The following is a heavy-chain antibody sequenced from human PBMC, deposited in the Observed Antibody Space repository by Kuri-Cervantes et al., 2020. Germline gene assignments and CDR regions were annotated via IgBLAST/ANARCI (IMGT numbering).Heavy chain of an antibody. V-gene: IGHV3-21*04. CDR2: ISSSSSYI. CDR3: AKDRGYSYGYNYYGMDV. D-gene: IGHD3-16*02. Sequence: GESLKISCAASGFTFSSYSMNWVRQAPGKGLEWVSSISSSSSYIYYADSVKGRFTVSRDNSKNTLYLEMNSLRAEDTAIYYCAKDRGYSYGYNYYGMDVWGQGTTVTVSS. J-gene: IGHJ6*02. CDR1: GFTFSSYS.